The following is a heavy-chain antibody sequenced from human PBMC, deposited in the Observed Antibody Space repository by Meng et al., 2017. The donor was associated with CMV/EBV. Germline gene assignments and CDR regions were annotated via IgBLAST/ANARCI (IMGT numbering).Heavy chain of an antibody. CDR1: GGTFSSYA. D-gene: IGHD6-19*01. J-gene: IGHJ4*02. V-gene: IGHV1-69*10. Sequence: SVKVSCKASGGTFSSYAISWVRQAPGQGLEWMGGIIPILGIANYAQKFQGRVTITADKSTSTAYMELSSLRSEDTAVYYCARDGKSPVAGTSRGNYFDYWGQGTLVTAPQ. CDR3: ARDGKSPVAGTSRGNYFDY. CDR2: IIPILGIA.